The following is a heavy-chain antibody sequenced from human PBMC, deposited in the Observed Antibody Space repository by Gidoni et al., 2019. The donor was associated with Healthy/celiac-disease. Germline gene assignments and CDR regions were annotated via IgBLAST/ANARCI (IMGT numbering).Heavy chain of an antibody. J-gene: IGHJ5*02. CDR2: IIPIFGTA. D-gene: IGHD2-2*01. CDR1: GGTFSRYA. V-gene: IGHV1-69*01. CDR3: ARAPDIVVVPAALTGWFDP. Sequence: QVQLVQSGAEVKKPGSSVKVSCKASGGTFSRYAISWVRSTPGHGLEWMGGIIPIFGTANYAQKFQGRVTITADESTSTAYMELSSLRSEDTAVYYCARAPDIVVVPAALTGWFDPWGQGTLVTVSS.